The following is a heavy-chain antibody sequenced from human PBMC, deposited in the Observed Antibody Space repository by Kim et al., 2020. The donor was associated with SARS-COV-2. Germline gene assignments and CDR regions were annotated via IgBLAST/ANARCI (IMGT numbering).Heavy chain of an antibody. V-gene: IGHV6-1*01. CDR3: ARGISGAAGKGIDY. J-gene: IGHJ4*02. Sequence: VSVKSRITINPDTSKNQFSLQLNSVTPEDTAVYYCARGISGAAGKGIDYWGQGTLVTVSS. D-gene: IGHD6-13*01.